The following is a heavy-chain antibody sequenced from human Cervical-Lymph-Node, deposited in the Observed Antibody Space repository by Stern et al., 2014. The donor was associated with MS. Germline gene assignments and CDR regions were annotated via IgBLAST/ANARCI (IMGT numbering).Heavy chain of an antibody. CDR2: ISSSSSNI. J-gene: IGHJ6*02. D-gene: IGHD5-12*01. CDR3: AREGGISDYDLYYYYGMDV. V-gene: IGHV3-21*01. CDR1: GFTFSSYS. Sequence: VQLVQSGGGLVKPGGSLRLSCAASGFTFSSYSMNWVRQAPGKGLEWVSSISSSSSNIYYADSVRGRFTISRDNAKNSLYLQMNSLRVEDTAVYYCAREGGISDYDLYYYYGMDVWGQGTTVTVSS.